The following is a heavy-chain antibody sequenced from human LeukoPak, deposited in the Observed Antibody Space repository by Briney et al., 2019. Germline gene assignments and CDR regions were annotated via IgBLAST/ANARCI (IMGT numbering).Heavy chain of an antibody. V-gene: IGHV3-23*01. Sequence: GGSLRLSCAASGFTFSSYAVSWVRQAPGKGLEWISAISDSGDTTYYADSVKGRFTLSRDNSNNTLYLQMNSLRAEDTAVYYCAKTLINSVYSSLDYWGQGTLVTASS. CDR2: ISDSGDTT. CDR3: AKTLINSVYSSLDY. D-gene: IGHD3-22*01. J-gene: IGHJ4*02. CDR1: GFTFSSYA.